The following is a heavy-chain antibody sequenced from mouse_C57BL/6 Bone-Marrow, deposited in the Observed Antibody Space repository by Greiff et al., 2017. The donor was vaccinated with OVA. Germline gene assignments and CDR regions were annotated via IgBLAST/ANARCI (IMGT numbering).Heavy chain of an antibody. Sequence: QVQLKESGAELVRPGTSVKLSCKASGYTFTSYWMHWVKQRPGQGLEWIGVIDPSDSYTNYNQKFKGKATLTVDTSSSTAYMQLSSLTSEDSAVYYCAREEAGMGNYWGQGTTLTVSS. J-gene: IGHJ2*01. V-gene: IGHV1-59*01. D-gene: IGHD4-1*01. CDR1: GYTFTSYW. CDR3: AREEAGMGNY. CDR2: IDPSDSYT.